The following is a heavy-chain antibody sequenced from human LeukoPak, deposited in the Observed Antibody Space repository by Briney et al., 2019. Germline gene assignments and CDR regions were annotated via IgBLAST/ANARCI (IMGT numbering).Heavy chain of an antibody. V-gene: IGHV1-69*05. CDR3: ARDRGSYGDYAFDY. CDR2: IIPIFGTA. CDR1: GGTFSSYA. D-gene: IGHD4-17*01. Sequence: KVSCKASGGTFSSYAISWVRQAPGQGLEWMGGIIPIFGTANYAQKFQGRVTITRDTSASTAYMELSSLRSEDTAVYYCARDRGSYGDYAFDYWGQGTLVTVSS. J-gene: IGHJ4*02.